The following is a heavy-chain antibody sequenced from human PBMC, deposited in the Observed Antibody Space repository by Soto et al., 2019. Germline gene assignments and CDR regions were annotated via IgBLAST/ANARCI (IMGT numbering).Heavy chain of an antibody. CDR1: GFTFSRYA. V-gene: IGHV3-64*01. D-gene: IGHD2-15*01. CDR2: ISSNGGST. J-gene: IGHJ4*02. Sequence: GGSLRLSCAASGFTFSRYAMHWVRQAPGKGLEYVSVISSNGGSTYYANSVKGRFTISRDNSKNTLYLQMGSLRVEDMAVYYSARDGGGYYLDYWGQGTLVTVSS. CDR3: ARDGGGYYLDY.